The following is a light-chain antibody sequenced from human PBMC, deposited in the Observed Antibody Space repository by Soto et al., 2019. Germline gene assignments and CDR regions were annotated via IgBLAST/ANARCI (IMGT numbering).Light chain of an antibody. Sequence: ESVLTQSPGTLSLSPGERATLSCRASQSVSSSYLAWYQQKPGQAPRLLIYGASSRATGIPDRFSGSGSGTDFTITISRLEPEDIAVYYCQQYGNSPPPFGPGTKVDI. CDR3: QQYGNSPPP. J-gene: IGKJ1*01. CDR1: QSVSSSY. CDR2: GAS. V-gene: IGKV3-20*01.